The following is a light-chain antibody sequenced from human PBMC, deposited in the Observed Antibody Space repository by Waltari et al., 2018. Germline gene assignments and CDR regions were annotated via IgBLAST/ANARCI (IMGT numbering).Light chain of an antibody. CDR3: QKYSSAPLT. CDR1: QDISIF. CDR2: GAS. Sequence: DIQMTQSPSSLSASVGDKVTITCRASQDISIFLAWYQQKPGMVPKVLIYGASTLQSGIPSRFSGSGSGTDFTLTISSLQPEDVATYYCQKYSSAPLTFGGGTKVEIK. J-gene: IGKJ4*01. V-gene: IGKV1-27*01.